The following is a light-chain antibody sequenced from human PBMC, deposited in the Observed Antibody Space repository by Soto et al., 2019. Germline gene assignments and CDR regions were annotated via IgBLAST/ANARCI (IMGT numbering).Light chain of an antibody. CDR2: GAS. CDR3: QQYNKWPLT. CDR1: QSVIID. Sequence: EIVMTQSPATLSVSPGERATLSCRASQSVIIDLAWYQQTPGQAPRRLIYGASTRATGIPVRFSGSASGTEFTLTISSLQSEDFTVYYCQQYNKWPLTFGQGTKVEIK. J-gene: IGKJ1*01. V-gene: IGKV3-15*01.